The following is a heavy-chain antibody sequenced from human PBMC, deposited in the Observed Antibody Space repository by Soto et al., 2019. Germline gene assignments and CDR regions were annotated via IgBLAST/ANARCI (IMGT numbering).Heavy chain of an antibody. CDR1: GDSSNDYY. CDR2: IYYTGSA. D-gene: IGHD6-19*01. CDR3: ARLRYITGWTLHFDF. J-gene: IGHJ4*02. Sequence: SETLSLTCTVSGDSSNDYYWSWIRQPPGKGLEWIGNIYYTGSATYNPSLKSRVTMSVDMSRNQFSLKLTSVTAAYTAVYHCARLRYITGWTLHFDFWGQGTLVTVSS. V-gene: IGHV4-59*08.